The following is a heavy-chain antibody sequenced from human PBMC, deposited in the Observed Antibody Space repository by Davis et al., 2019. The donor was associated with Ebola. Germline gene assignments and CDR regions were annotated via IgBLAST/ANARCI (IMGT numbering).Heavy chain of an antibody. V-gene: IGHV1-69*13. CDR1: GGTFSSYA. CDR3: ARPGTYDAFDI. Sequence: SVKVSCKASGGTFSSYAISWVRQAPGQGLEWMGGIIPIFGTANYAQKFQGRVTITADESTSTAYMELRSLRSDDTAVYYCARPGTYDAFDIWGQGTMVTVSS. J-gene: IGHJ3*02. D-gene: IGHD1-7*01. CDR2: IIPIFGTA.